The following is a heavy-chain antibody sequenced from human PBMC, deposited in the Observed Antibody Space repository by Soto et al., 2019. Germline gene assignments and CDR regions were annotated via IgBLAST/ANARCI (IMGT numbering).Heavy chain of an antibody. CDR3: ARGKSIFYGMDV. V-gene: IGHV3-11*01. D-gene: IGHD2-15*01. Sequence: GGSLRLSCAASGFTFSDYYISWIRQAPGKGLEWVSYISSSGTIIYHADSVKGRFTISRDNAQNSLFLQMNSLRAEDTAVYYCARGKSIFYGMDVWGQGTTVTVSS. CDR2: ISSSGTII. CDR1: GFTFSDYY. J-gene: IGHJ6*02.